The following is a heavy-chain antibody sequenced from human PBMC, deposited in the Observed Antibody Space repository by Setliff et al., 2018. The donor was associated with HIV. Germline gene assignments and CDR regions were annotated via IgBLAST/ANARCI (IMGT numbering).Heavy chain of an antibody. CDR3: ARGYPGIAVAGLTYYYYYYMDV. D-gene: IGHD6-19*01. J-gene: IGHJ6*03. CDR1: GGSISNYY. V-gene: IGHV4-59*01. Sequence: PSETLSLTCTVSGGSISNYYWSWIRQPPGKGLEWIGYIYYSGSSNHNPSLKSRVTISVDTSKNQFSLKLSSVTAADTAVYYCARGYPGIAVAGLTYYYYYYMDVWGKGTTVTVSS. CDR2: IYYSGSS.